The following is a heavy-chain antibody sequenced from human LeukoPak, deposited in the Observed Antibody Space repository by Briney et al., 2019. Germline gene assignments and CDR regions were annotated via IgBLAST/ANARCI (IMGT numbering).Heavy chain of an antibody. CDR3: ARRRDGYNFGSFYFDY. CDR2: IYYSGST. V-gene: IGHV4-59*01. D-gene: IGHD5-24*01. J-gene: IGHJ4*02. Sequence: SETLSLTCTVSGGSISSYYWSWIRQPPGKGLEWIGYIYYSGSTNYNPSLKSRVTISVDTSKTQFSLKLSSVTAADTAVYYCARRRDGYNFGSFYFDYWGQGILVTVSS. CDR1: GGSISSYY.